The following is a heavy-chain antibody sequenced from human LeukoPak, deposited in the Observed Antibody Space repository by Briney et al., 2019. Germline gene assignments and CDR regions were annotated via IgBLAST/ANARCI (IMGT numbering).Heavy chain of an antibody. CDR3: ARDSRSYVTATFDY. Sequence: GGSLRLSCAASGFSFSIYGMNWVRQAPGKGLEWVSYISSSSSTIYYADSVKGRFTISRDNAKNSLYLQMNSLRAEDTAVYYCARDSRSYVTATFDYWGQGTLVTVSS. CDR2: ISSSSSTI. J-gene: IGHJ4*02. D-gene: IGHD2-21*02. V-gene: IGHV3-48*04. CDR1: GFSFSIYG.